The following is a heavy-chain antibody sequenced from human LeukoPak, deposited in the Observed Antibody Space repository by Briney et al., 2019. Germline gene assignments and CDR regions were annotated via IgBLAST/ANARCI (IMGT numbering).Heavy chain of an antibody. CDR2: ISGSGGTT. CDR1: GFTFSTCA. D-gene: IGHD4-11*01. CDR3: AKRHYTDYVGGGGCFDY. Sequence: GGSLRLSCAASGFTFSTCAMGWVRQAPGKGLEWVSGISGSGGTTYYADSVKGRFTISRDNSKNTLFLQMNSLRAEDTAVYYCAKRHYTDYVGGGGCFDYWGQGTLVTVSS. V-gene: IGHV3-23*01. J-gene: IGHJ4*02.